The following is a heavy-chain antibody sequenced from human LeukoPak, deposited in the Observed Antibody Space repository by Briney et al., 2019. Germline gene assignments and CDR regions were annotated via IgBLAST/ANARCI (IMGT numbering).Heavy chain of an antibody. CDR2: IYYSGTT. Sequence: SETLSLTCTVSGGSISSDDYYWSWIRQPPGKGLEWIGYIYYSGTTYYNPSLMGRVTISIDTSKNEFSLKVTSVTAADTAVYYCARRYRSGDYYRDVSWGQGTLVTVSS. V-gene: IGHV4-30-4*01. D-gene: IGHD3-10*01. J-gene: IGHJ5*02. CDR1: GGSISSDDYY. CDR3: ARRYRSGDYYRDVS.